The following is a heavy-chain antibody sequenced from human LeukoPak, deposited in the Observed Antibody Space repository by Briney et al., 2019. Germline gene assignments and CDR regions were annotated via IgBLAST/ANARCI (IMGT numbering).Heavy chain of an antibody. J-gene: IGHJ1*01. Sequence: PGGPLRLSCAASGFTFNDYWMSWVRQAPGKGLEWVASIKQDGGEKRYVDSVKGRFTISRDNTENSLYLQMNSLGAEDTALYYCARVRLANTPEFFQHWGQGTLVTVSS. CDR2: IKQDGGEK. CDR1: GFTFNDYW. D-gene: IGHD3-9*01. CDR3: ARVRLANTPEFFQH. V-gene: IGHV3-7*03.